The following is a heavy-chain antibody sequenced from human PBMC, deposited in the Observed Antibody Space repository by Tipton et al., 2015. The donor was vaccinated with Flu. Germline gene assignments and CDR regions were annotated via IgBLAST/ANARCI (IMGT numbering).Heavy chain of an antibody. Sequence: TLSLTCTVSGDSISTSSYYWGWIRQPPGKGLERIGSVYYTGRTYYNSSQIGRVTISVDTTKNQFSLRLISVTAADTAVYYCARDGPDIRRMLYWGQGALVTVSS. CDR1: GDSISTSSYY. CDR2: VYYTGRT. V-gene: IGHV4-39*07. D-gene: IGHD3-9*01. J-gene: IGHJ4*02. CDR3: ARDGPDIRRMLY.